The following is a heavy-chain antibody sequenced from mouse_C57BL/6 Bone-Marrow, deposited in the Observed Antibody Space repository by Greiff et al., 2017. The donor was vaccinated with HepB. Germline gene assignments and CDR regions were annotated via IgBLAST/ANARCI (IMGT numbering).Heavy chain of an antibody. V-gene: IGHV6-6*01. Sequence: EVQLVQSGGGLVQPGGSMKLSCAASGYTFTDAWMDWVRQSPEKGLEWVAEIRNKANNHATYYDESVKGMFTISRADSKSSVYLQMNNLRAEDTGICYCAGGDSNDWYFDVWGTGTTVTVSS. D-gene: IGHD2-5*01. J-gene: IGHJ1*03. CDR2: IRNKANNHAT. CDR3: AGGDSNDWYFDV. CDR1: GYTFTDAW.